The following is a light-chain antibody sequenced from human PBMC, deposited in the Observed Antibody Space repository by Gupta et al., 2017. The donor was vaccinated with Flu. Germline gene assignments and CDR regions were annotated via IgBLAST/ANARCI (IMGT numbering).Light chain of an antibody. CDR1: SGINIGTYR. CDR2: YNSDSDK. J-gene: IGLJ3*02. V-gene: IGLV5-45*01. CDR3: MIWHSSASV. Sequence: QAVLTQPASLSASPGASASLTCTLRSGINIGTYRIYWYQQKPGSPPQHLLSYNSDSDKQQGSGVPSRFSGSKDASANAGILVIAGRQADDEADYYCMIWHSSASVFGGGTKLTVL.